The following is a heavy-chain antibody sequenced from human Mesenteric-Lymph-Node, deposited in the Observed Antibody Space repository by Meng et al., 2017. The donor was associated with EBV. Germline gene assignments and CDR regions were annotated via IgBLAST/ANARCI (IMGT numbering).Heavy chain of an antibody. V-gene: IGHV4-30-4*01. J-gene: IGHJ5*01. CDR3: ARADNYGNYGAWFES. CDR1: GCSIVSGVYY. CDR2: IYYSGST. Sequence: APLQEPGPGLLQPPQPLSLTCAVTGCSIVSGVYYWSWIRQPPEKGLEWIGYIYYSGSTYYNPSLKSRVTISVDTSKNQFSLKLSSVTAADAAVYYCARADNYGNYGAWFESWGQGTLVTVSS. D-gene: IGHD4-11*01.